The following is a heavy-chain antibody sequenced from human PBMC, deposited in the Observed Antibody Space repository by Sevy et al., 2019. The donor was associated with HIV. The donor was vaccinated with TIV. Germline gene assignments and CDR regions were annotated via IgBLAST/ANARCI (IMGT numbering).Heavy chain of an antibody. V-gene: IGHV3-53*01. J-gene: IGHJ3*02. D-gene: IGHD6-13*01. Sequence: GGSLRLSCAASGFTVSSNYMSWVRQAPGKGLEWVSVIYSGGSTYYADPVKGRFTISRDNSKNTLYLQMNSLRAEDTAVYYCARDMAAAGSEPNFDIWGQGTMVTVSS. CDR2: IYSGGST. CDR1: GFTVSSNY. CDR3: ARDMAAAGSEPNFDI.